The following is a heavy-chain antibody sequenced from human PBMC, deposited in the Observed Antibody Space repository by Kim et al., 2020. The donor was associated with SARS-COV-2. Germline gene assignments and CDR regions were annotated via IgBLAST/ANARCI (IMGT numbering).Heavy chain of an antibody. J-gene: IGHJ4*02. CDR1: GGSISSGGYY. CDR2: IYYSGST. V-gene: IGHV4-31*03. Sequence: SETLSLTCTVSGGSISSGGYYWSWIRQHPGKGLEWIGYIYYSGSTYYNPSLKSRVTISVDTSKNQFSLKLSSVTAADTAVYYCARDMVRGVMGFDYWGQGTLVTVSS. D-gene: IGHD3-10*01. CDR3: ARDMVRGVMGFDY.